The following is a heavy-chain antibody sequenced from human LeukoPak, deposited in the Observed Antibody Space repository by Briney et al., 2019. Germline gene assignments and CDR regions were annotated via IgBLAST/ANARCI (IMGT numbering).Heavy chain of an antibody. CDR1: GFTFSSHA. J-gene: IGHJ6*02. Sequence: GGSLRLSCAASGFTFSSHAIHWVRQAPGMGLEWVSVITGSGGNTYYADSVKGRFTISKDNSKNTVYLQMSSLRVDDTAVYYCAKAASSSWPSYYYGMDVWGQGTTVTVSS. CDR2: ITGSGGNT. D-gene: IGHD6-13*01. V-gene: IGHV3-23*01. CDR3: AKAASSSWPSYYYGMDV.